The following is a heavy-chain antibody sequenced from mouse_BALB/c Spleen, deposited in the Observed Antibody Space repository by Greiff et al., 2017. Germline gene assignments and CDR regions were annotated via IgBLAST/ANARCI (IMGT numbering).Heavy chain of an antibody. CDR2: INPYNDGT. J-gene: IGHJ1*01. V-gene: IGHV1-14*01. D-gene: IGHD1-1*01. CDR1: GYTFTSYV. CDR3: ARDYYGSRRYFDV. Sequence: VQVQQSGPELVKPGASVKMSCKASGYTFTSYVMHWVKQKPGQGLEWIGYINPYNDGTKYNEKFKGKATLTSDKSSSTAYMELSSLTSEDAAVYYCARDYYGSRRYFDVWGAGTTVTVSA.